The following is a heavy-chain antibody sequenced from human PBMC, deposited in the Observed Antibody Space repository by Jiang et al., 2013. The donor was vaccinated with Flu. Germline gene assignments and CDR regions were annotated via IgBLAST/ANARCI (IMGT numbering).Heavy chain of an antibody. D-gene: IGHD5-12*01. V-gene: IGHV3-9*01. J-gene: IGHJ6*04. CDR3: AKXSVREYSGYDRIYYYGMDV. Sequence: VQLVESGGGLVQPGRSLRLSCAASGFTFDDYAMHWVRQAPGKGLEWVSGISWNSGSIGYADSVKGRFTISRDNAKNSLYLQMNSLRAEDTALYYCAKXSVREYSGYDRIYYYGMDVWGQRDHGHRLL. CDR1: GFTFDDYA. CDR2: ISWNSGSI.